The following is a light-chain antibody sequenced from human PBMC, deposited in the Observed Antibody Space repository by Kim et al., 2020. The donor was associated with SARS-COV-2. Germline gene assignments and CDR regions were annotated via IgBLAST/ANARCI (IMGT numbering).Light chain of an antibody. CDR1: ELVGIY. J-gene: IGLJ2*01. Sequence: VAPGQTATRAGTGDELVGIYGYWQQQRPGQAPVLDIYQDKKRRTGMPVRGSGSGSGNTATLTIGGTRDMDESDYYGQEWDSDPGVFGGGTQLTVL. CDR3: QEWDSDPGV. V-gene: IGLV3-1*01. CDR2: QDK.